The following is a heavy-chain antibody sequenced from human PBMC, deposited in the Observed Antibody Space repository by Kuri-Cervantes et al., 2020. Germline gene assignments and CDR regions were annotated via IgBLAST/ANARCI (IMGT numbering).Heavy chain of an antibody. V-gene: IGHV3-30*03. CDR1: GFTFSKYG. CDR2: TSYDGSNK. Sequence: GESLKSSCAASGFTFSKYGMPWVRQAPGKGLEWVAVTSYDGSNKYYADSVKGRVTISRDNAKNSVFLQMNSLKDEDKAVYYCARGFDDFLGMDVWGQGTTVTVSS. J-gene: IGHJ6*02. D-gene: IGHD3-3*01. CDR3: ARGFDDFLGMDV.